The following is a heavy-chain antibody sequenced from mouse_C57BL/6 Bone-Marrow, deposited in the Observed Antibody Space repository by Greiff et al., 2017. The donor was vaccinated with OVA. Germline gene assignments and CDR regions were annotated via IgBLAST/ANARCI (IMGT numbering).Heavy chain of an antibody. V-gene: IGHV1-76*01. Sequence: QVQLQQSGAELVRPGASVKLSCKASGYTFTDYYINWVKQRPGQGLEWIARIYPGSGNTYYNEKFKGKATLTADKSSSTAYMQLSSLTSEDSAVYFCAKGLTGTYFDYWGQGTTLTVSS. CDR3: AKGLTGTYFDY. J-gene: IGHJ2*01. D-gene: IGHD4-1*01. CDR1: GYTFTDYY. CDR2: IYPGSGNT.